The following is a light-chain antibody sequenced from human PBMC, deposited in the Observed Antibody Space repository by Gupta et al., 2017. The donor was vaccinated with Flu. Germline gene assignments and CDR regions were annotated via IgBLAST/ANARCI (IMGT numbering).Light chain of an antibody. V-gene: IGKV3-15*01. J-gene: IGKJ1*01. CDR2: FAS. Sequence: VMTQSPATLSVSPGEKVTLSCRASQSVNNNLAWYQQKPGQAPRLLIYFASTRAPGVPARFSGSGSGTEFTLTISSLESEDFAVYYCQQYDNWPPWTFGQGTKVEVK. CDR3: QQYDNWPPWT. CDR1: QSVNNN.